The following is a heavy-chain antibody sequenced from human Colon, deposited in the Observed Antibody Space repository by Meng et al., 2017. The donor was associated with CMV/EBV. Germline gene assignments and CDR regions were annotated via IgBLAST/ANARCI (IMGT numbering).Heavy chain of an antibody. J-gene: IGHJ4*02. D-gene: IGHD6-19*01. CDR1: GFSFSAYS. CDR3: ASARAVAGASSYFDY. CDR2: ISSSSSYI. Sequence: GEFLKISCAASGFSFSAYSMNWVRQAPGKGLEWVSSISSSSSYIYYADSVKGRFTISRDNAKNSLYLQMNSLRAEDTAIYYCASARAVAGASSYFDYWGQGTLVTVSS. V-gene: IGHV3-21*01.